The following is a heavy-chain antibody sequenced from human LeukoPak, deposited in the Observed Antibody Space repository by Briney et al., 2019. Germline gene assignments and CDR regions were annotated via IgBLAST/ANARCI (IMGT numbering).Heavy chain of an antibody. D-gene: IGHD3-9*01. J-gene: IGHJ6*03. CDR2: ILYSGST. CDR3: ARHPPKWDDILTGYLYYMDV. V-gene: IGHV4-59*08. Sequence: ESLSLTCTVSGASISSYYWSWIRQPPGKGLEWIGFILYSGSTNYNPSLKNRVTIRVDTSKNQFSLKLSSVTAADTAVYYCARHPPKWDDILTGYLYYMDVWGKGTTVIVFS. CDR1: GASISSYY.